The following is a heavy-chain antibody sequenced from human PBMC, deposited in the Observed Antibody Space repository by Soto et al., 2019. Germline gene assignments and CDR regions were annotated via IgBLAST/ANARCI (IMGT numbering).Heavy chain of an antibody. D-gene: IGHD1-26*01. J-gene: IGHJ4*02. CDR3: TTAAGGMWGADY. V-gene: IGHV3-15*01. CDR2: VKSRSDGGTT. CDR1: GFTFINVW. Sequence: WGSLRLSCAASGFTFINVWIILCRHSPGKWLEWVGRVKSRSDGGTTDYAAPVKGRFTVSRDDSQSTLSLQMDSLKIEDSAVYFCTTAAGGMWGADYWGQGTPVTVSS.